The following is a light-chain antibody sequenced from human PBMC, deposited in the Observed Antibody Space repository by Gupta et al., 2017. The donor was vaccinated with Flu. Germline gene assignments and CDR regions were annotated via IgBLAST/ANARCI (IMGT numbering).Light chain of an antibody. V-gene: IGKV1-39*01. CDR2: AAS. J-gene: IGKJ4*01. Sequence: DIQMTQSPSSLSAYVGDRVTITCRASQSISSYFNWYQQKPGKAPKLLIYAASSLQSWVPSRFSGSGSGTDFTLTISSLQPEDFATYYCQQSYSTPPLTFGGGTKVEIK. CDR1: QSISSY. CDR3: QQSYSTPPLT.